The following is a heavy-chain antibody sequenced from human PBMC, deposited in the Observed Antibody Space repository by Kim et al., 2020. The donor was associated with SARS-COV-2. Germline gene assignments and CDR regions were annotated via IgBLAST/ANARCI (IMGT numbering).Heavy chain of an antibody. Sequence: GGSLRLSCAASGFTFSAYGMHSVRRAPGKGPELVAVIWYNGVNKNYADSVNGRFTISRDNSKNTVYLQMNSLRAEDTAVYYCAKDDDYGKPFDYWGQGTVVTVSA. CDR2: IWYNGVNK. CDR1: GFTFSAYG. V-gene: IGHV3-33*06. D-gene: IGHD4-17*01. J-gene: IGHJ4*02. CDR3: AKDDDYGKPFDY.